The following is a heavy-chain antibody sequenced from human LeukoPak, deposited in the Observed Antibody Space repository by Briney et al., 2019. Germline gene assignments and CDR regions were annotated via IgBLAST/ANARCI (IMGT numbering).Heavy chain of an antibody. CDR3: ARDRSPPFAWFDP. Sequence: SETLSLTCTVSGGSISSGSYYWSWIRQPAGKGLEWIGRIYTSGSTNYNPSLKSRVTISVDTSKNQFSLKLSSVTAADAAVYYCARDRSPPFAWFDPWGQGTLVTVSS. CDR2: IYTSGST. J-gene: IGHJ5*02. CDR1: GGSISSGSYY. V-gene: IGHV4-61*02.